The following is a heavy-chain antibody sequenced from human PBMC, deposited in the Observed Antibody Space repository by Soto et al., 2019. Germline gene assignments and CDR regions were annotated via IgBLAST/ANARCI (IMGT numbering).Heavy chain of an antibody. CDR2: ISGSGGNI. CDR3: ATQDFRGTTGTT. J-gene: IGHJ4*02. CDR1: GFTFSRYA. Sequence: GGSLRLSCAASGFTFSRYAMGWVRQAPGKGLEWVSVISGSGGNIHYADSVKGRFTISRDKSKNTLYLQMNSLRVEDTAVYNCATQDFRGTTGTTWGQGTLVTVSS. V-gene: IGHV3-23*01. D-gene: IGHD1-1*01.